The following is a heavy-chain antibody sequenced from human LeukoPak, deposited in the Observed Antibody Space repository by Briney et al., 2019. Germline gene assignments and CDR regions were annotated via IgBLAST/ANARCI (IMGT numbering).Heavy chain of an antibody. CDR3: ARGYCSSTSCPSLFDY. J-gene: IGHJ4*02. Sequence: GESLKISCKGSGYSFTSYWIGWVRQMPGKGLEWMGIIYPGDSDTRYSPSFQGQVTISADKSISTAYLQWSSLKASDTAMYYCARGYCSSTSCPSLFDYWGQGTLVSVSS. CDR2: IYPGDSDT. CDR1: GYSFTSYW. V-gene: IGHV5-51*01. D-gene: IGHD2-2*01.